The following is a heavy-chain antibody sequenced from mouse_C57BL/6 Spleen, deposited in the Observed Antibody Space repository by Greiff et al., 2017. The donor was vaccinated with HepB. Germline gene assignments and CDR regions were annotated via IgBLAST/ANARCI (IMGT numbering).Heavy chain of an antibody. V-gene: IGHV1-26*01. Sequence: EVKLVESGPELVKPGASVKISCKASGYTFTDYYMNWVKQSHGKSLEWIGDINPNNGGTSYNQKFKGKATLTVDKSSSTAYMELRSLTSEDSAVYYCARGGYYSNYVFAYWGQGTLVTVSA. D-gene: IGHD2-5*01. CDR3: ARGGYYSNYVFAY. CDR1: GYTFTDYY. CDR2: INPNNGGT. J-gene: IGHJ3*01.